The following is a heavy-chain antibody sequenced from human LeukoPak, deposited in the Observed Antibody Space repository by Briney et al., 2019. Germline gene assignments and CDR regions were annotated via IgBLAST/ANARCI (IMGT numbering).Heavy chain of an antibody. CDR2: IFSGGRT. J-gene: IGHJ4*02. CDR3: ARNLPAADY. Sequence: GGSLRLSCVVSGFTVSSNDMSWVRQAPGKGLEWVSVIFSGGRTDYADSVKGRFTISRDNSKSTVYLQMNNLRAEDTAVYYCARNLPAADYWGQGTLVTVSS. V-gene: IGHV3-66*01. D-gene: IGHD2-2*01. CDR1: GFTVSSND.